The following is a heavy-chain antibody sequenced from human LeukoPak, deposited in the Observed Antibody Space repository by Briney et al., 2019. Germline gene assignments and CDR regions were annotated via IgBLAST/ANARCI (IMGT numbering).Heavy chain of an antibody. D-gene: IGHD6-13*01. V-gene: IGHV3-23*01. J-gene: IGHJ6*03. CDR3: ASRAAAGTSLYYYYYYMDV. CDR1: GFTFSSYA. CDR2: ISGSGGST. Sequence: PGGSLRLSCAASGFTFSSYAMSWVRQAPGKGLEWVSAISGSGGSTYYADSVKGRFTISRDNSKNTLYLQMNSLRAEDTAVYYCASRAAAGTSLYYYYYYMDVWGKGTTVTISS.